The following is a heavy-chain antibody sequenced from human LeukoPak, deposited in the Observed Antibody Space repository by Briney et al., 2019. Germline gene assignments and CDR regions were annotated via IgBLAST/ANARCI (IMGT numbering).Heavy chain of an antibody. J-gene: IGHJ4*02. Sequence: SVKVSCKASGGTFSSYAISWVRQAPGQGLEWMGRIIPIFGTANYAQKFQGRDTITTDESTSTAYMELSSLRSEDTAVYYCARGGSSRGDRFDYWGQGTLVTVSS. CDR1: GGTFSSYA. CDR2: IIPIFGTA. D-gene: IGHD3-10*01. V-gene: IGHV1-69*05. CDR3: ARGGSSRGDRFDY.